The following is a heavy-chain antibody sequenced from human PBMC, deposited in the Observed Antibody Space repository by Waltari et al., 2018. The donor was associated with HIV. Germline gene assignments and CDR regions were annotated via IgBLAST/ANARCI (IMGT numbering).Heavy chain of an antibody. V-gene: IGHV3-64*01. CDR3: VRDSSGYYGHFDY. D-gene: IGHD6-19*01. J-gene: IGHJ4*02. CDR2: ITSDGDTT. Sequence: EVQLVESGGGLVQPGGSLRVSCAASGFTFSNYTMHWVRQAPGKGLEYLSAITSDGDTTYYVNSVKGRFTISRDNSKNTLYLQMGSLRAEDMAVFYCVRDSSGYYGHFDYWGQGTLVTVSS. CDR1: GFTFSNYT.